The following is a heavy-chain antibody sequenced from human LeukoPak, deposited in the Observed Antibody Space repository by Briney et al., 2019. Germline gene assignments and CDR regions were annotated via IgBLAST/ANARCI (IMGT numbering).Heavy chain of an antibody. CDR1: GYTFTSYD. CDR2: MNPNSGNT. J-gene: IGHJ1*01. Sequence: ASVKVSCKASGYTFTSYDINWVRQATGQGLELMGWMNPNSGNTGYAQKFQGRVTMTRNTSISTAYMELSSLRSEDAAVYYCAINDNSRRYFQYWGQGTLVTVSS. CDR3: AINDNSRRYFQY. D-gene: IGHD1-26*01. V-gene: IGHV1-8*01.